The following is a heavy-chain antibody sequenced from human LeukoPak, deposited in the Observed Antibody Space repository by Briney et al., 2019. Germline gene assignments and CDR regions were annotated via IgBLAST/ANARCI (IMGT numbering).Heavy chain of an antibody. CDR1: GFTFDDYA. J-gene: IGHJ5*02. D-gene: IGHD3-10*01. CDR2: ISWNSGSI. CDR3: AAYYYGSGGFDP. V-gene: IGHV3-9*01. Sequence: PGGSLRLSCAASGFTFDDYAMHWVRQAPGKGLEWVSGISWNSGSIGYADSVKGRFTISRDNAKNSLYLQMNSLRAEDTALYYCAAYYYGSGGFDPWGQGTLVTVSS.